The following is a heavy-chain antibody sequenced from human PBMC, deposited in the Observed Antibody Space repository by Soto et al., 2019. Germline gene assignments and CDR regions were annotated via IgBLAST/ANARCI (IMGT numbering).Heavy chain of an antibody. Sequence: QVQLVQSGAEVKKPGSSVKVSCKASGGTFSSYAISWVRQAPGHGLEWMGGIIPIFGTANCAQKFQGRVTITADESTSTAYRELSSLRAEDTAVYYCARDQGITGTTDYWGQGTLVTVAS. V-gene: IGHV1-69*01. CDR3: ARDQGITGTTDY. CDR2: IIPIFGTA. J-gene: IGHJ4*02. CDR1: GGTFSSYA. D-gene: IGHD1-7*01.